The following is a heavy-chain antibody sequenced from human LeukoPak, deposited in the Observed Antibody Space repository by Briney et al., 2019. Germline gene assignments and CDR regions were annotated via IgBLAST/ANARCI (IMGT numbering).Heavy chain of an antibody. Sequence: SETLSLTCTVSGGSISSYYWSWIRQPPGKGLEWIGYIYYSGSTYYNPSLKSRATISVDTSKNQISLKVSSVTAADSALYFCARQRTSGSASNLRVAQIDSWGQGTLVTVSS. CDR3: ARQRTSGSASNLRVAQIDS. J-gene: IGHJ4*02. CDR2: IYYSGST. D-gene: IGHD3-3*01. V-gene: IGHV4-59*08. CDR1: GGSISSYY.